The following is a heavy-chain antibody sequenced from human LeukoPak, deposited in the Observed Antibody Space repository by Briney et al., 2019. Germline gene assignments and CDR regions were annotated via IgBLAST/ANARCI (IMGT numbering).Heavy chain of an antibody. J-gene: IGHJ4*02. CDR1: GFTFSSYG. CDR2: ISYDGSNK. V-gene: IGHV3-30*18. D-gene: IGHD2-15*01. CDR3: AKSLLVRAPFDY. Sequence: GSLRLSCAASGFTFSSYGMHWVRQAPGEGLEWVAVISYDGSNKYYADSVKGRFTISRDNSKNTLYLQMNSLRAEDTAVYYCAKSLLVRAPFDYWGQGTLVTVSS.